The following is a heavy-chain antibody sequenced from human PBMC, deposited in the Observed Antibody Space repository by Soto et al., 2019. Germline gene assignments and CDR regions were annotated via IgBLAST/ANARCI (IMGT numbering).Heavy chain of an antibody. Sequence: VQLVESGGGVVQPGNSLRLSCAVSRIVFSSFGMHWVRQAPGKGLEWVAVISFDTSNSYYADSVNGRFTISRDNSKNLLFLQMDGLRPEDTAVYWCMTPGTSDHSDYWGRGTLVTVSA. CDR2: ISFDTSNS. CDR1: RIVFSSFG. V-gene: IGHV3-30*03. D-gene: IGHD2-8*02. J-gene: IGHJ4*02. CDR3: MTPGTSDHSDY.